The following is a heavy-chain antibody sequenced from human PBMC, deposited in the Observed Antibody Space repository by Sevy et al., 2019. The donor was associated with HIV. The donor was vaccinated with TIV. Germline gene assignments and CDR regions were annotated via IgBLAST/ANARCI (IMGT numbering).Heavy chain of an antibody. J-gene: IGHJ4*02. Sequence: ASVKVSCKASGYTFTNHGISWVRQAPGQGLEWMGWINPHNGNTKYAQKLQGRFTMTTDTSTNTAYMEVRSLRSDDTAVYYCAREGTLVTMIIWGQGTLVTVSS. CDR1: GYTFTNHG. D-gene: IGHD3-22*01. V-gene: IGHV1-18*01. CDR3: AREGTLVTMII. CDR2: INPHNGNT.